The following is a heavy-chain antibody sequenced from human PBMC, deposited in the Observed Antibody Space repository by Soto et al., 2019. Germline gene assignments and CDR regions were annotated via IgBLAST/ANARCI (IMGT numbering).Heavy chain of an antibody. Sequence: QVQLQESGPGLVKPSQTLSLTCTVSGGSISSGGYYWSWIRQHPGKGLEWIGYIYYSGSTYYTPSLKSRVTISVDTSKNQFSLKLSSVTAADTAVYYCARWREAAGYFDYWGQGTLVTVSS. D-gene: IGHD6-13*01. CDR2: IYYSGST. CDR1: GGSISSGGYY. CDR3: ARWREAAGYFDY. V-gene: IGHV4-31*03. J-gene: IGHJ4*02.